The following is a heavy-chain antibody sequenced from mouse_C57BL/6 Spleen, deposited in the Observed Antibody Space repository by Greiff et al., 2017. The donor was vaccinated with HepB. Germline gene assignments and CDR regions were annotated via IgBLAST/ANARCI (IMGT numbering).Heavy chain of an antibody. Sequence: QVQLQQSGAELVMPGASVKLSCKASGYTFTSYWMHWVKQRPGQGLEWIGEIDPSDSYTNYNQKFKGKSTLTVDKSSSTAYMQLSSLTSEDSAVYYCARSRQLRLPDYWGQGTTLTVSS. V-gene: IGHV1-69*01. D-gene: IGHD3-2*02. CDR1: GYTFTSYW. CDR2: IDPSDSYT. CDR3: ARSRQLRLPDY. J-gene: IGHJ2*01.